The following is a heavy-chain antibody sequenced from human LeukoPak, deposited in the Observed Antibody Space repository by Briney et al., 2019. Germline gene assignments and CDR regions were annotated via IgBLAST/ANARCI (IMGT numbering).Heavy chain of an antibody. CDR2: ISYSGGT. D-gene: IGHD3-9*01. CDR1: GGSISSYY. CDR3: ARQKLYFAPPMGFDY. V-gene: IGHV4-59*01. Sequence: SETLSLTCTVSGGSISSYYWSRLRQPPGKELEWIGDISYSGGTIYKDSLKGRVTISVDTSKNQFSLKVNSVTAADTAVYYCARQKLYFAPPMGFDYWGQGSLVTVSS. J-gene: IGHJ4*02.